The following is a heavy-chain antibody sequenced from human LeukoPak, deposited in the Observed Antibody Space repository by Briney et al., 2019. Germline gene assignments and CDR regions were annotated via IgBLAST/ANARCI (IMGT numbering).Heavy chain of an antibody. D-gene: IGHD2-15*01. CDR2: ISHDGSNK. Sequence: GGSLRLSCAASGFSFSHYGMHWVRQAPGKGLEWVAVISHDGSNKYFADSVKGRFIISRDNAKNSLYLQMNGLRAEDTAVYYCARGDGGSPFDYWGQGTLVTVSS. J-gene: IGHJ4*02. CDR3: ARGDGGSPFDY. CDR1: GFSFSHYG. V-gene: IGHV3-30*03.